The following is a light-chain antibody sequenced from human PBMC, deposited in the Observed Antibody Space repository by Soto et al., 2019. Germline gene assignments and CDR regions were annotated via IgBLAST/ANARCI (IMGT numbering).Light chain of an antibody. CDR2: INSEGSH. CDR1: SGHNNYA. V-gene: IGLV4-69*01. CDR3: QTWGTGIRV. Sequence: QLVLTQSPSASASLGASVKLTCTLSSGHNNYAIAWHQQQPEKGPRFLMKINSEGSHIKGDGIPDRFSGSSSGAERYLIISSLQSEDEADYYCQTWGTGIRVFGGGTKVTVL. J-gene: IGLJ2*01.